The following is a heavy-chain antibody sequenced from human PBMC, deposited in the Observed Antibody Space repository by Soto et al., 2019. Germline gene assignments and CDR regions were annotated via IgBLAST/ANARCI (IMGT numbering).Heavy chain of an antibody. D-gene: IGHD2-21*02. CDR3: ARAPNVVVVTAVPDFDS. CDR2: IYYSGSA. Sequence: SETLSLTCTVSCGSINTGSYYWSWIRQQPGKGLEWIGYIYYSGSAYYNPSLESRVTMLVDMSKNQFSLKLTSVTAADTAVYYCARAPNVVVVTAVPDFDSWGQGTLVTVSS. J-gene: IGHJ4*02. CDR1: CGSINTGSYY. V-gene: IGHV4-31*03.